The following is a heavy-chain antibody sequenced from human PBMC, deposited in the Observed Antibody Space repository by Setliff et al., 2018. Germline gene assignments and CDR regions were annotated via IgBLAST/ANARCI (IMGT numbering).Heavy chain of an antibody. Sequence: SDTLSLTCTVSGGSISSSSYYWGWIRQPPGKGLEWIGSIYYSGSTCYNPSLKSRVTISVDTSKNQFSLKLSSVTAADTAVYYCARDKRQYNFWSGYYGSWGNYFDYWGQGTLVTVSS. D-gene: IGHD3-3*01. J-gene: IGHJ4*02. V-gene: IGHV4-39*07. CDR3: ARDKRQYNFWSGYYGSWGNYFDY. CDR2: IYYSGST. CDR1: GGSISSSSYY.